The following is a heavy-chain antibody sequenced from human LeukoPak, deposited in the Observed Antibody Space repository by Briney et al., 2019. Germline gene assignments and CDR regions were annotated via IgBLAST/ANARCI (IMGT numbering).Heavy chain of an antibody. CDR1: GDSIGGHY. D-gene: IGHD6-13*01. J-gene: IGHJ4*02. V-gene: IGHV4-59*11. CDR3: ARESRSSSPDY. Sequence: PSGTLSLTCTVSGDSIGGHYWSWIRQAPGKGLEWIGHISYSGSTDYNASLKSRVTISVDMSKNQFSPKLSSVTAADTAVYYCARESRSSSPDYWGQGTLVTVSS. CDR2: ISYSGST.